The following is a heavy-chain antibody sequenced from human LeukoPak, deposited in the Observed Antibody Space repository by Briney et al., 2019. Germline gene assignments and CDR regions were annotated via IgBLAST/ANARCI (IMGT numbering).Heavy chain of an antibody. J-gene: IGHJ4*02. V-gene: IGHV3-7*01. CDR3: ARDQARMVRGVIYGYFDY. CDR2: IKQDGSEK. D-gene: IGHD3-10*01. Sequence: GGSLRLSCAASGFTFGSYWMSWVRQAPGKGPEWVANIKQDGSEKYYVDSVKGRFTISRDNAKNSLYLQMNSLRAEDTAVYYCARDQARMVRGVIYGYFDYWGQGTLVTVSS. CDR1: GFTFGSYW.